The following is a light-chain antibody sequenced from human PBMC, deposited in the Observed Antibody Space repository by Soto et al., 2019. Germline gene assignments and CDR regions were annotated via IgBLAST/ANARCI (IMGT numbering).Light chain of an antibody. J-gene: IGLJ1*01. Sequence: QSALTQPASVSGSPRQSVTISCNGTSSDVGGYDYVSWYQHHPGKAPKLVIYDVTYRPSGVSDRFSGSKSANTASLTISGLQAEDEADYYCSSYTSSSTYVFGTGTKVTVL. CDR3: SSYTSSSTYV. V-gene: IGLV2-14*01. CDR2: DVT. CDR1: SSDVGGYDY.